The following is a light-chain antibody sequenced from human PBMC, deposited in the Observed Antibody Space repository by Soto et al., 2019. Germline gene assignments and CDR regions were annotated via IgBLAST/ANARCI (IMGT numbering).Light chain of an antibody. CDR3: SSYTSSSTLL. Sequence: SVLTQPASVSGSPGQSITISCTGTSSDVGGYNYVSWYQQHPGKAPKLMIYEVSNRPSGVSNRFSGSKSGNTASLTISGLQAEDEADYYCSSYTSSSTLLFGGGTKLTVL. V-gene: IGLV2-14*01. CDR1: SSDVGGYNY. J-gene: IGLJ2*01. CDR2: EVS.